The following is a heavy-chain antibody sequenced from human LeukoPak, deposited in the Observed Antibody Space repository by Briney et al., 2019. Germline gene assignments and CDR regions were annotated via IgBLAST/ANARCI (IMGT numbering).Heavy chain of an antibody. CDR2: ISYDGSNK. Sequence: GGSLRLSCAASGFTFSSYAMHWVRQAPGKGLEWVAVISYDGSNKYYADSVKGRFTISRDNSKNTLYLQMNSLRAEDTAVYYCARDPEGVVPAAILYGMDVWGQGTTVTVSS. D-gene: IGHD2-2*01. CDR3: ARDPEGVVPAAILYGMDV. CDR1: GFTFSSYA. J-gene: IGHJ6*02. V-gene: IGHV3-30-3*01.